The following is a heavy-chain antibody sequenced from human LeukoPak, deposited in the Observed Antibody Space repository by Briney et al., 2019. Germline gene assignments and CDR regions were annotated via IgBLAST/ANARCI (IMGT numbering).Heavy chain of an antibody. V-gene: IGHV3-23*01. CDR2: ISASGGST. D-gene: IGHD6-13*01. Sequence: GGSLRLSCAASGFTFSTHAMSWVRQAPGKGLEWVSDISASGGSTYYADSVKGRFTVSRDNSKNTLYMQMSSLRADDTAVYYCAKGPRQQLVTRFDNWGQGTLVTVSS. CDR1: GFTFSTHA. CDR3: AKGPRQQLVTRFDN. J-gene: IGHJ4*02.